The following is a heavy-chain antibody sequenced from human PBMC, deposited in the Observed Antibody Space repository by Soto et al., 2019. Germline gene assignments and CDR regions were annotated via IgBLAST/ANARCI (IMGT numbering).Heavy chain of an antibody. CDR2: INPNSGGT. CDR1: GYTFTGYY. D-gene: IGHD3-10*01. Sequence: ASVKVSCKASGYTFTGYYMHWVRQAPGQGLEWMGWINPNSGGTNYAQKFQGWVTMTRDTSISTAYMELSRLRSDDTAVYYCARDRNYYGSGSYYYYYYGMDVWGQGTTVTVS. CDR3: ARDRNYYGSGSYYYYYYGMDV. V-gene: IGHV1-2*04. J-gene: IGHJ6*02.